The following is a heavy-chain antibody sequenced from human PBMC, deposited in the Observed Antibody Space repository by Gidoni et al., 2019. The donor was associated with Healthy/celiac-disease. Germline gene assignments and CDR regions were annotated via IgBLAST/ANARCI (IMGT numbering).Heavy chain of an antibody. CDR3: ARGAPRGYSIYYYGIDV. Sequence: QVQLQQWGAGLLKPSETLSLTCAVYGGSFSGYYCSWSRQPPGKGLEWIGEINHSGCTNYNPSLKRRVTISVDTTNNQFSLELSSLTAADTAVYYCARGAPRGYSIYYYGIDVWGQGTTVTVSS. CDR1: GGSFSGYY. V-gene: IGHV4-34*01. J-gene: IGHJ6*02. CDR2: INHSGCT. D-gene: IGHD6-13*01.